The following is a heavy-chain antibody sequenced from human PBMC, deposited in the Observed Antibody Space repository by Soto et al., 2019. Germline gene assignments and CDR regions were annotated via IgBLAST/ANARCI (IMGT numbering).Heavy chain of an antibody. Sequence: GGSLRLSCAASGFTFSSYGMHWVRQAPGKGLEWVSFITGSGSNKYYADSVEGRFTISRDTSKNTLYLQMNNLRAEDTAVYYCAKDSDNSSGNLDYWGQGTLVTVSS. CDR3: AKDSDNSSGNLDY. V-gene: IGHV3-30*18. J-gene: IGHJ4*02. CDR1: GFTFSSYG. D-gene: IGHD6-19*01. CDR2: ITGSGSNK.